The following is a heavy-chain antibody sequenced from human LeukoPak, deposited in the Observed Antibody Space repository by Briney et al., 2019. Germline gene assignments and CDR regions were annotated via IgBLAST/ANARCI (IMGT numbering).Heavy chain of an antibody. V-gene: IGHV3-23*01. J-gene: IGHJ4*02. CDR1: GFTFSTYT. Sequence: GGSLRLSCAASGFTFSTYTMTGVRQAPGKGLECVSTINGRGGDTYYADSVKGRFTISRDNSRNTVYLQMNSLRAEDTAVYYCAKDRAGTPWADWGQGTLVTVSS. D-gene: IGHD1-1*01. CDR3: AKDRAGTPWAD. CDR2: INGRGGDT.